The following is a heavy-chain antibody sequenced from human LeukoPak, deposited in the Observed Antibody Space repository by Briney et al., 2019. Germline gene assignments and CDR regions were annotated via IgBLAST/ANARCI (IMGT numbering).Heavy chain of an antibody. J-gene: IGHJ1*01. CDR3: ARDRGGDYLYFQH. D-gene: IGHD2-21*02. V-gene: IGHV3-20*04. CDR1: GFTFDDYG. Sequence: GSLRLSCAASGFTFDDYGMSWVRQAPGKGLEWVSGINRNGARTGYADSVKGRFTISRDDAKNSLYLQMNSLRAEDTALYYCARDRGGDYLYFQHWGQGTLVTVSS. CDR2: INRNGART.